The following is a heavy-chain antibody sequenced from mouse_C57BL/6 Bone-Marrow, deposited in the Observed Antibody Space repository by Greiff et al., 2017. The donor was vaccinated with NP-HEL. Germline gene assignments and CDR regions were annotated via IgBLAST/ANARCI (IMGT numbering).Heavy chain of an antibody. V-gene: IGHV1-69*01. J-gene: IGHJ1*03. CDR3: ARSRRGSSYVGYFDV. D-gene: IGHD1-1*01. CDR2: IDPSDSYT. CDR1: GYTFTSYW. Sequence: QVQLQQPGAELVMPGASVKLSCKASGYTFTSYWMHWVKQRPGQGLEWIGEIDPSDSYTTYNQKFKGKSTLTVDKSSSTAYMQLSSLTSEDAAVYYCARSRRGSSYVGYFDVWGTGTTVTVSS.